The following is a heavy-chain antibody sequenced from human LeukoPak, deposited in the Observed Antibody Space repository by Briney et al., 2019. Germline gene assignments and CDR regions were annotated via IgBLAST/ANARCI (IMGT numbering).Heavy chain of an antibody. CDR1: GYTLTELS. D-gene: IGHD6-19*01. CDR2: FDPEDGET. J-gene: IGHJ3*02. CDR3: ATRSEAVADPNDAFDI. Sequence: ASVKVSCKVSGYTLTELSMHWVRQAPGKGLEWMGGFDPEDGETIYAQKFQGRVTMTEDTSTDTTYMELSSLRSEDTAVYCCATRSEAVADPNDAFDIWGQGTMVTVSS. V-gene: IGHV1-24*01.